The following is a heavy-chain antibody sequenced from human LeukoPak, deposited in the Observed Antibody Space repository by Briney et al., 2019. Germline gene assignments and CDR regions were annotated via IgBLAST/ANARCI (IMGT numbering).Heavy chain of an antibody. D-gene: IGHD3-10*01. V-gene: IGHV3-48*01. J-gene: IGHJ4*02. Sequence: GGSLRLSCAASGFTFSTYSMNWVRQAPGKGLEWVSYISSSSSTIYYADSVKGRFTISRDNSKNTLYLQMNSLRAEDTAIYYCAKVPFSYYGSGTYQYYFDYWGQGTLVTVSS. CDR2: ISSSSSTI. CDR3: AKVPFSYYGSGTYQYYFDY. CDR1: GFTFSTYS.